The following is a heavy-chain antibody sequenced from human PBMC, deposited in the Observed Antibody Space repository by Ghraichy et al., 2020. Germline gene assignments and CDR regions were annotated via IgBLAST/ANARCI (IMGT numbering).Heavy chain of an antibody. V-gene: IGHV4-4*02. CDR3: ARVQEDATYYYGSGIFAVDL. D-gene: IGHD3-10*01. Sequence: SETLSLTCAVSGGSISSSNWWSWVRQPPGKGLEWMGEIHHSGNTNYSPSLKSRVTISVDKSKNQFSLKVSSVTAADTAVYYCARVQEDATYYYGSGIFAVDLWGQGTQVTVSS. J-gene: IGHJ5*02. CDR1: GGSISSSNW. CDR2: IHHSGNT.